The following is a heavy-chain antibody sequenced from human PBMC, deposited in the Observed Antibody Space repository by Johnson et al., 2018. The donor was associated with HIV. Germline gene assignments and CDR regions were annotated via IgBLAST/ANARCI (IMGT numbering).Heavy chain of an antibody. CDR1: GFTFDDFG. CDR2: INWNGATT. CDR3: ARDVKYYDSSGYYSDAVDI. J-gene: IGHJ3*02. Sequence: EVLLLESGGSVERPGGSLRLSCVASGFTFDDFGMSWVRQAPGKGLEWVSGINWNGATTGYADSVQGRFTISRDNAKKSLYLQVNSLRGEDTALYYCARDVKYYDSSGYYSDAVDIWGQGTLVSV. D-gene: IGHD3-22*01. V-gene: IGHV3-20*04.